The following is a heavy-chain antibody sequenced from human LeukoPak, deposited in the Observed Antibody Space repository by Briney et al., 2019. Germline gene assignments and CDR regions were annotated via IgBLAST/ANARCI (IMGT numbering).Heavy chain of an antibody. CDR3: AKDLFPEPSSQSH. Sequence: RTGGSLRLSCAVSGFIFSSYAMSWVRQAPGKGLEWVSGISGSGDNTYYADSVKGRFTISRDNSKNTLYLQMNSLRAEDTAVYYCAKDLFPEPSSQSHWGQGTLVTVSS. V-gene: IGHV3-23*01. D-gene: IGHD1-14*01. J-gene: IGHJ1*01. CDR2: ISGSGDNT. CDR1: GFIFSSYA.